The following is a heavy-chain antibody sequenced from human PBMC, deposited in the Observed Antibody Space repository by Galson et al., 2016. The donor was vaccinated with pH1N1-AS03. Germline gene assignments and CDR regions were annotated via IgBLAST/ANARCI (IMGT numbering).Heavy chain of an antibody. CDR2: IGISTSTK. J-gene: IGHJ6*02. V-gene: IGHV3-48*04. D-gene: IGHD6-6*01. Sequence: SLRLSCAASGFTLSSYSVNWVRQAPGKGLEWVSYIGISTSTKYYADSVKGRFTISRDNANNSLFLQMNSLRAEDTAVYYCAREEDSSSSTKSHYYYYAMDVWGQGTTVTVSS. CDR3: AREEDSSSSTKSHYYYYAMDV. CDR1: GFTLSSYS.